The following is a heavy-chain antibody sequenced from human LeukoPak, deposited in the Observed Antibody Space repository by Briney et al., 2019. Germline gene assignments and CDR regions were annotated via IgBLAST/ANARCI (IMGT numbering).Heavy chain of an antibody. CDR1: GVSFSTYY. Sequence: SETLSLTCGVSGVSFSTYYWSWIRQSPEEGLEWIGEVNHSGYTNYNPSLKSRVTISVDTSKSQFSLKLSSVTAADTAVYYCARQLYGSDHWGQGTLVTVSS. D-gene: IGHD4-17*01. J-gene: IGHJ4*02. CDR2: VNHSGYT. CDR3: ARQLYGSDH. V-gene: IGHV4-34*01.